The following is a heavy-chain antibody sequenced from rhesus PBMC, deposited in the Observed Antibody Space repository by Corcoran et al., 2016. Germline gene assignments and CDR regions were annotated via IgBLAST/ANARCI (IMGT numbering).Heavy chain of an antibody. CDR2: VYGSSTST. J-gene: IGHJ4*01. CDR3: ARERFGTWSSVFDY. D-gene: IGHD6-13*01. CDR1: GGSISDHYR. Sequence: QVQLQESGPGVVKPSETLSLTCAVSGGSISDHYRWNWVLQPPGKGLEWIGFVYGSSTSTNYNPSLKSRVTISKDTSKNQFSLKLSSVTAADTAVYYCARERFGTWSSVFDYWGQGVLVTVSS. V-gene: IGHV4S10*01.